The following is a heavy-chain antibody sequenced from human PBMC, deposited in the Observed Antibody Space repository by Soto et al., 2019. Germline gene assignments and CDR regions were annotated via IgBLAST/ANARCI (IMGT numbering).Heavy chain of an antibody. CDR2: ISWNSGSI. V-gene: IGHV3-9*01. CDR1: GFTFDDYA. CDR3: AKDPLGITSSGWYQY. J-gene: IGHJ4*02. Sequence: GGSLRLSCAASGFTFDDYAMHWVRQAPGKGLEWVPGISWNSGSIGYADSVKGRFTISRDNAKNSLYLQMNSLRAEDTALYYCAKDPLGITSSGWYQYWGQGPMVTVSS. D-gene: IGHD6-19*01.